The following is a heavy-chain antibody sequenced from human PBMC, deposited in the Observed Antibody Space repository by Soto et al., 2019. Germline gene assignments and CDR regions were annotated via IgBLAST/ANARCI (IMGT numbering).Heavy chain of an antibody. D-gene: IGHD2-15*01. CDR1: GFTFSNAW. J-gene: IGHJ4*02. CDR2: IKSKTDGGTT. V-gene: IGHV3-15*01. CDR3: TTKPLIYCSGGSCYLNDY. Sequence: PGGSLRLSCAASGFTFSNAWMSWVRQAPGKGLEWVGRIKSKTDGGTTDYAAPVKGRFTISRDDSKNTLYLQMNSLKTEDTAVYYCTTKPLIYCSGGSCYLNDYWGQGTLVTVSS.